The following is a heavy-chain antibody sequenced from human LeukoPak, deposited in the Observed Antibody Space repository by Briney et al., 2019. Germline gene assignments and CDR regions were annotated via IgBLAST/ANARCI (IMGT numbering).Heavy chain of an antibody. Sequence: GGSLRLSCAASGFPFSDYYMSWIRQAPGKGLEWVSYISSSSSYTNYADSVKGRFTIPRENAKNSLFLQMNSLRAEDTAVYYCARGHFGMGVWGQGTTVTVSS. CDR1: GFPFSDYY. V-gene: IGHV3-11*05. J-gene: IGHJ6*02. CDR3: ARGHFGMGV. CDR2: ISSSSSYT.